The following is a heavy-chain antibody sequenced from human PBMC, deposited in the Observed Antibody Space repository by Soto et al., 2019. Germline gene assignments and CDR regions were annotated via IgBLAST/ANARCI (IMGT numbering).Heavy chain of an antibody. CDR1: GFTFRLHP. J-gene: IGHJ6*02. V-gene: IGHV3-23*01. CDR2: ISASGSGT. Sequence: WGSLRLSCSASGFTFRLHPLGWVRQAPGKGLEWVSGISASGSGTYYADSVKGRFTISRDNSKDTLHVQMDNLRLEDTAVYYCARGGLSGVDVWGLGTMVTVSS. D-gene: IGHD2-15*01. CDR3: ARGGLSGVDV.